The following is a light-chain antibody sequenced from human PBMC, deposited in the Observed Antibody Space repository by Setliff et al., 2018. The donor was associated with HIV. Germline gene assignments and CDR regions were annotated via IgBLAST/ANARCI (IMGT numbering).Light chain of an antibody. CDR1: SSDIGGNRY. V-gene: IGLV2-23*02. Sequence: QSVLTQPASVSGSPGQSITISCTGTSSDIGGNRYVSWYQQHPDKAPKLMIYDVKNRPSGVSDRFSGSKSGNTASLTISGLQAEDEADYYCCSYAGSGPVFGAGTKVTV. CDR2: DVK. CDR3: CSYAGSGPV. J-gene: IGLJ1*01.